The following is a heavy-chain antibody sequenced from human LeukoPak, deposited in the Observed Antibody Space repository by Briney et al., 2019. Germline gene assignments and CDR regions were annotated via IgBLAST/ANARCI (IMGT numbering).Heavy chain of an antibody. J-gene: IGHJ4*02. CDR1: GFTFGDYA. V-gene: IGHV3-49*04. Sequence: GGSLRLSCTTSGFTFGDYAMSWVRQAPGKGLEWLAVIRSQAYGVTTQYAASVKGRFTISRDDSKSIAYLQMNSLKTEDTAVYHCARPGGTYCSGGSCYFFDYWGQGTLVTVSS. CDR2: IRSQAYGVTT. D-gene: IGHD2-15*01. CDR3: ARPGGTYCSGGSCYFFDY.